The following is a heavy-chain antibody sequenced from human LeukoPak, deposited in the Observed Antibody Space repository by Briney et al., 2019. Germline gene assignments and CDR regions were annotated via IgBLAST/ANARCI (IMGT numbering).Heavy chain of an antibody. V-gene: IGHV3-74*01. Sequence: GGSLRLSCAASGFTFSSYWMHWVRQAPGKGLVWVSRINSDGSSTSYADSVKGRFTISRDNAKNTLYLQMNSLRAEDTAVYYCAKDYYYGSGSYSTDFLFDYWGQGTLVTVSS. CDR2: INSDGSST. CDR1: GFTFSSYW. CDR3: AKDYYYGSGSYSTDFLFDY. J-gene: IGHJ4*02. D-gene: IGHD3-10*01.